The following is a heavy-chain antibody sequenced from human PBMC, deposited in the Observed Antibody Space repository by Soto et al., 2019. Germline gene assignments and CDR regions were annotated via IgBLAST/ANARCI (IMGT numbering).Heavy chain of an antibody. D-gene: IGHD3-22*01. J-gene: IGHJ3*02. CDR2: ISAYNGNT. CDR1: GYTFTSYG. CDR3: ARDNYDSSGYYSDAFDI. V-gene: IGHV1-18*04. Sequence: ASVKVSCKASGYTFTSYGISWVRQAPGQGLEWMGWISAYNGNTNYAQKLQGRVTMTTDTSTSTAYMELRRLRSDDTAVYYCARDNYDSSGYYSDAFDIWGQGTMVTVSS.